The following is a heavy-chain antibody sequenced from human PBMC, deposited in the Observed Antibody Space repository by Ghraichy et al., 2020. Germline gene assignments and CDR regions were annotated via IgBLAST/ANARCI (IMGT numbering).Heavy chain of an antibody. CDR3: ARGIGDFSSGYSVDY. Sequence: SETLSLTCTVSGGSISSYSWSWIRQPPGKGLEWIGYIYYSGSTNYNPSLKSRVTISVDTSKNPFSLKLRSVTAADTAVYYCARGIGDFSSGYSVDYWGQGTLVTVSS. CDR2: IYYSGST. CDR1: GGSISSYS. V-gene: IGHV4-59*01. J-gene: IGHJ4*02. D-gene: IGHD3-3*01.